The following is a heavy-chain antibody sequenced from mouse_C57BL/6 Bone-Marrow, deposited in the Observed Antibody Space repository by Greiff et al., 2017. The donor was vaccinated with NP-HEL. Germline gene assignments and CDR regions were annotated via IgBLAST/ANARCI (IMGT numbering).Heavy chain of an antibody. J-gene: IGHJ4*01. Sequence: VQLQQSGAELVRPGASVKLSCTVSGFNIKDDYMHWVKQRPEQGLEWIGWIDPENGDTEYASKFQGKATITEDTSSNPASLQLSSLTSEDTAVYYCTTGGSSPYAMDYWGQGTSVPVSS. CDR1: GFNIKDDY. D-gene: IGHD1-1*01. CDR2: IDPENGDT. V-gene: IGHV14-4*01. CDR3: TTGGSSPYAMDY.